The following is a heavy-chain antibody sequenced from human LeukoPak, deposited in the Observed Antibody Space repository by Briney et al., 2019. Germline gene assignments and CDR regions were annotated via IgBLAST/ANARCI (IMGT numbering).Heavy chain of an antibody. CDR3: ARERGSSSSADY. CDR2: IYHSGST. D-gene: IGHD6-6*01. CDR1: GGTISSYY. J-gene: IGHJ4*02. V-gene: IGHV4-59*12. Sequence: SETLSLTCTVSGGTISSYYWSWIRQPPGKGLDWIGYIYHSGSTYYNPSLKSRVTISVDRSKNQFSLKLSSVTAADTAVYYCARERGSSSSADYWGQGTLVTVSS.